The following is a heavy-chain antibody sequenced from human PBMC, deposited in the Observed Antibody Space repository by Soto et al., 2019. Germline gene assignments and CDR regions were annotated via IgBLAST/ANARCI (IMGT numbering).Heavy chain of an antibody. Sequence: PGGSLRLSCAGSGFNFGSYEMNWVRQAPGKGLEWLSYIDSSGSPIMYADSVRGRFIISRDNTKSSLFLQMNSLRAEDAAVYYCAKKIFGTTYFRNWGRGTMVTVSS. CDR3: AKKIFGTTYFRN. V-gene: IGHV3-48*03. D-gene: IGHD1-7*01. CDR2: IDSSGSPI. CDR1: GFNFGSYE. J-gene: IGHJ4*02.